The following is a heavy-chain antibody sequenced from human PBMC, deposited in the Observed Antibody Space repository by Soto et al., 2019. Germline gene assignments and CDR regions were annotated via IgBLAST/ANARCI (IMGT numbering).Heavy chain of an antibody. J-gene: IGHJ5*02. Sequence: SETLSLTCTVSGASISGGTYYWTWIRQAPGKGLEWVGHIYYTGSTNYNPALNDRVTISVDTSKNHFSLQLTSVAAADTAVYYCARGAGFSYASTWFDIWGQETLVTVSS. CDR2: IYYTGST. CDR3: ARGAGFSYASTWFDI. CDR1: GASISGGTYY. D-gene: IGHD5-18*01. V-gene: IGHV4-61*03.